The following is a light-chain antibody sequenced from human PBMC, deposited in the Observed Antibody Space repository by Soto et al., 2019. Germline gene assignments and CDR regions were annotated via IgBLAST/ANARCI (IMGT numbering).Light chain of an antibody. CDR1: QALSNY. V-gene: IGKV1-9*01. Sequence: DIQLTQSPAVVSVSVGDTVTITCRASQALSNYLAWYQQKPGKAPDLLIYSASTLQSGVPSRFSGSGHETEFSLTIRSLQPEDFATHSSQQLTRYPRAIGGGTKVDIK. CDR2: SAS. CDR3: QQLTRYPRA. J-gene: IGKJ4*01.